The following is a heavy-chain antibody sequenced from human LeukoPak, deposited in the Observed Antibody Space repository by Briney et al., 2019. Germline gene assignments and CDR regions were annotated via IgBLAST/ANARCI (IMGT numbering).Heavy chain of an antibody. V-gene: IGHV4-39*01. Sequence: SETLSLTCTVSGGSISSSSYYWGWIRQPPGKGLEWIGSIYYSGSTYYNPSLKSRVTISVDTSKNQFSLKLSSVTAADTAVYYCARHRGGYCSSTSCYTRAGGYYYMDVWGKGTTVTVSS. J-gene: IGHJ6*03. CDR1: GGSISSSSYY. CDR2: IYYSGST. D-gene: IGHD2-2*02. CDR3: ARHRGGYCSSTSCYTRAGGYYYMDV.